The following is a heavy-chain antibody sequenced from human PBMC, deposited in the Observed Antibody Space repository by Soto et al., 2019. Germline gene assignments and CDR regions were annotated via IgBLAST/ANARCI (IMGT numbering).Heavy chain of an antibody. D-gene: IGHD1-26*01. CDR1: GFTFSYYY. J-gene: IGHJ3*02. V-gene: IGHV3-11*01. CDR2: ISSSGSTI. Sequence: PGGSLRLSCAASGFTFSYYYMSWIRQAPGKGLEWVSYISSSGSTIYYADSVKGRFTISRDNAKNSLYLQMNSLRAEDTAVYYCARDLGWGSYFRGAFDIWVQGTMVTVSS. CDR3: ARDLGWGSYFRGAFDI.